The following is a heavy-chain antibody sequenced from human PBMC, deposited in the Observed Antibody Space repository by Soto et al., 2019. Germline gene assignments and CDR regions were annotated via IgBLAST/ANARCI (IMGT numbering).Heavy chain of an antibody. CDR2: ISSSSSYI. CDR1: GFTFSSYS. V-gene: IGHV3-21*01. D-gene: IGHD3-16*01. Sequence: GGSLRLSCAASGFTFSSYSMNWVRQAPGKGLEWVSSISSSSSYIYYADSVKGRFTISRDNAKNSLYLQMNSLRAEDTAVYYCATPPTYYDYIWGSYLVYWGQGTLVTVSS. J-gene: IGHJ4*02. CDR3: ATPPTYYDYIWGSYLVY.